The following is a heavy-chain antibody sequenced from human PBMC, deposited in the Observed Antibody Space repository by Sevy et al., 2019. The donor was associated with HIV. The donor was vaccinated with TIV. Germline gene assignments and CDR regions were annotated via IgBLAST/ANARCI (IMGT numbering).Heavy chain of an antibody. Sequence: ASVKVSCKVSGYTLTELSMHLVRQAPGKGLEWMGGFDPEDGETIYAYKFQGRVTMTEDTSTDTAYMELSSLRSEDTAVYYCATGKGYCSSTSCQPDFDYWGQGTLVTVSS. V-gene: IGHV1-24*01. J-gene: IGHJ4*02. CDR3: ATGKGYCSSTSCQPDFDY. CDR2: FDPEDGET. CDR1: GYTLTELS. D-gene: IGHD2-2*01.